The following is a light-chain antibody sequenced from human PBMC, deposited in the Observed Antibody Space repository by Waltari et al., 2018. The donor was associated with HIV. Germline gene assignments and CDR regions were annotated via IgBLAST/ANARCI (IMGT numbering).Light chain of an antibody. Sequence: SHELTQPSSVSVSPGQTARTACSGDVLAKTYARWLRQRPAPAPLLLIYNDNEPPSGIPERVSGASSGTTVTFTISGARVEDEADYFCYSVADNMGVFGGGTKLTVL. CDR1: VLAKTY. CDR2: NDN. CDR3: YSVADNMGV. J-gene: IGLJ3*02. V-gene: IGLV3-27*01.